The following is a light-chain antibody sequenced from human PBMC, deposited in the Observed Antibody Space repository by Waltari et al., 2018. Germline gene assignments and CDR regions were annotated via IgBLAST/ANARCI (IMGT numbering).Light chain of an antibody. Sequence: SYELTQPPSVSVSPGQTASITCSGDKLGDKYACWYQQKPGQAPVWVIYQDSKRPSGIPERFSGSNSGNTATLTISGTQAMDEADYYCQAWDSSTVVFGGGTKLTVL. J-gene: IGLJ2*01. CDR3: QAWDSSTVV. CDR1: KLGDKY. CDR2: QDS. V-gene: IGLV3-1*01.